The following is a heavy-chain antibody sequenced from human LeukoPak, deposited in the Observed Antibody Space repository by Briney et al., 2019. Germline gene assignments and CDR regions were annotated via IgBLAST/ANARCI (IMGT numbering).Heavy chain of an antibody. CDR1: GYTFTCYD. Sequence: ASVKVSCKASGYTFTCYDINWVRQATGQGLEWMGWMNPNSGNTGYAQKFQGRVTMTRNTSISTAYMGLSSLRSEDTAVYYCAGEVRGVIGDFDYWGQGTLVTVSS. J-gene: IGHJ4*02. CDR2: MNPNSGNT. CDR3: AGEVRGVIGDFDY. D-gene: IGHD3-10*01. V-gene: IGHV1-8*01.